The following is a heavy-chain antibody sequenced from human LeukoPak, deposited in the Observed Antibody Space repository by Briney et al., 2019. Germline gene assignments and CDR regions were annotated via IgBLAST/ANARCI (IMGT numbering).Heavy chain of an antibody. D-gene: IGHD2-15*01. J-gene: IGHJ6*03. V-gene: IGHV1-69*05. CDR1: GGTFSSYA. Sequence: SVKVSCKASGGTFSSYAISWARQAPGQGLEWMGGIIPIFGTANYAQKFQGRVTITTDESTSTAYMELSSLRSEDTAVYYCARGDVVVVAATDYYYMDVWGKGTTVTVSS. CDR2: IIPIFGTA. CDR3: ARGDVVVVAATDYYYMDV.